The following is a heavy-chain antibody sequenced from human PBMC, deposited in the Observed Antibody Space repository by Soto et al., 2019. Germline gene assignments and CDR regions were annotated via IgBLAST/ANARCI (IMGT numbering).Heavy chain of an antibody. V-gene: IGHV1-69*13. CDR2: IIPIFGTA. CDR3: ASDCWSGADYYYYGMDV. J-gene: IGHJ6*02. D-gene: IGHD3-3*01. Sequence: SVKVSCEASGSTFSSYAISWVRQAPAQGLEWMGGIIPIFGTANYAQKFQGRVTITADESTSTAYMELSSLRSEDTAVHYCASDCWSGADYYYYGMDVWGQGTTVTVSS. CDR1: GSTFSSYA.